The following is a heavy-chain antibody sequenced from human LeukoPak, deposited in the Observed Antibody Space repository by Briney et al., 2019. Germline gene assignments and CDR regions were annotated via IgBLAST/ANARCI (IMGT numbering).Heavy chain of an antibody. V-gene: IGHV4-34*01. CDR3: ATSGWYLLPGVY. CDR1: GGSLSGHS. Sequence: SETLSLTCAVYGGSLSGHSWSWIRQSPGKGLEWIGEINYSGSTNYNPSLKSRVTISVDTSKNQFSLKLSSVTAADTAVYYCATSGWYLLPGVYWGQGTLVTVSS. D-gene: IGHD6-19*01. CDR2: INYSGST. J-gene: IGHJ4*02.